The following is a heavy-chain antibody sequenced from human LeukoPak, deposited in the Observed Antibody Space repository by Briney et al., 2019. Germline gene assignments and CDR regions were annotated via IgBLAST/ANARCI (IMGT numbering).Heavy chain of an antibody. CDR2: ISSSGSTT. J-gene: IGHJ3*02. Sequence: GGFLRLSCAASEFTFSSYEMNWVRQAPGKGLEWVSYISSSGSTTYHADSVKGRFTVSRDNAKKSLYLQMNSLRAEDTAIYYCATYYYDSSAQRGDDAFDIWGQGTMVTVSS. V-gene: IGHV3-48*03. CDR1: EFTFSSYE. D-gene: IGHD3-22*01. CDR3: ATYYYDSSAQRGDDAFDI.